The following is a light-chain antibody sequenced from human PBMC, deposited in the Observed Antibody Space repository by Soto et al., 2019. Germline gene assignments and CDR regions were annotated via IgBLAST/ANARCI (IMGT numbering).Light chain of an antibody. J-gene: IGKJ2*01. V-gene: IGKV1-39*01. CDR2: ASS. Sequence: DMQMTQSPSSLSASVGDRVTITCRASQSIINCLNWYQQKPGRVPKLLIYASSTLQSGVPSRFSGSVSGTDFTLTISSLEAEDIATYYCQQSYSFPYTFGQGTKLEIK. CDR1: QSIINC. CDR3: QQSYSFPYT.